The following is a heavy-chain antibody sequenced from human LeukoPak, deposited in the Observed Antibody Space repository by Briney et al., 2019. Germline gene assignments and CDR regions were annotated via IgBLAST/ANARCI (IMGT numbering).Heavy chain of an antibody. D-gene: IGHD1-26*01. V-gene: IGHV1-69*04. Sequence: SVKVSCKASGGTFSSYAISWVRQAPGQGLEWMGRIIPIPGIANYAQKFQGRVTITADKSTSTAYMELSSLRSEDTAVYYCAGQWELLRWDWGQGTLVTVSS. CDR2: IIPIPGIA. CDR3: AGQWELLRWD. J-gene: IGHJ4*02. CDR1: GGTFSSYA.